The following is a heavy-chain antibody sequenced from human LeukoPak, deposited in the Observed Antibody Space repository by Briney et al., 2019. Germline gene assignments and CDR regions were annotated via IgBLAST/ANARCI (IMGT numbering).Heavy chain of an antibody. Sequence: GGSLRLSCAASEFTFTNYWMSWVRQAPGKGLEWLASINQYGSEKYYVDSVKGRFTISRDNAKNSLYLQMNSLTAEDTAVYYCARDWTNMIRGVSIDYWGQGALVTVSS. CDR1: EFTFTNYW. D-gene: IGHD3-10*01. CDR3: ARDWTNMIRGVSIDY. J-gene: IGHJ4*02. CDR2: INQYGSEK. V-gene: IGHV3-7*05.